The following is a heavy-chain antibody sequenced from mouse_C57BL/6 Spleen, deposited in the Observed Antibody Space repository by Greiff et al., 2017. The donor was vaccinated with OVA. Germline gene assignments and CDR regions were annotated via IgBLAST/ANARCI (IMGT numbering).Heavy chain of an antibody. V-gene: IGHV5-17*01. CDR1: GFTFSDYG. CDR3: AGKRLPHIPVAY. D-gene: IGHD2-1*01. Sequence: EVKLVESGGGLVKPGGSLKLSCAASGFTFSDYGMHWVRQAPEKGLEWVAYISSGSSTIYYADTVKGRFTISRDNAKNTLFLQMTSLRSEDTAMYYCAGKRLPHIPVAYWGQGTLVTVSS. J-gene: IGHJ3*01. CDR2: ISSGSSTI.